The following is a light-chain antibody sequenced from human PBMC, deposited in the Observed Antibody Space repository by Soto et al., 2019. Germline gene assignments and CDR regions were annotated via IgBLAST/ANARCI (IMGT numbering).Light chain of an antibody. Sequence: QSALTQPRSVSGSPGQSVTISCTGTSSDIGAYNYVSWYQQHPGKVPKLMLYGVNKRPSGVPDRFSGSKSGNTASLTISGLQADDEADYYCCSYAGAYIYVFATGTKVTVL. CDR3: CSYAGAYIYV. J-gene: IGLJ1*01. CDR1: SSDIGAYNY. V-gene: IGLV2-11*01. CDR2: GVN.